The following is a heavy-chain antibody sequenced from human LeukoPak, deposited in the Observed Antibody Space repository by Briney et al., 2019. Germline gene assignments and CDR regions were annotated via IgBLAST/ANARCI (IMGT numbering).Heavy chain of an antibody. J-gene: IGHJ6*03. Sequence: SETLSLTCTVSGGSIGTYYWSWVRQSPGTGLEWIGYIYVTGTRYNPYLQSRVTISVDRSRNQFFLKMTSVTAADTAVYFCARHIGGGIEDMDVWGRGTKVTVSS. V-gene: IGHV4-59*08. CDR1: GGSIGTYY. CDR2: IYVTGT. D-gene: IGHD3-16*02. CDR3: ARHIGGGIEDMDV.